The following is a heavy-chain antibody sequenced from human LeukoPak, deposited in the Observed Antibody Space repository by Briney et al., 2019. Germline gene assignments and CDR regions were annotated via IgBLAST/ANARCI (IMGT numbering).Heavy chain of an antibody. CDR1: GFTFSSSG. CDR2: IKYDKSNQ. V-gene: IGHV3-30*02. Sequence: PGGSLRLSCAASGFTFSSSGMHWVRQAPGKGLEWVAFIKYDKSNQNYADSVKGRFTISRDNSKNTLYLQMSSLRTEDTALYYCAKNYGSSRYYFDHWGQGTLVTVSS. J-gene: IGHJ4*02. D-gene: IGHD3-22*01. CDR3: AKNYGSSRYYFDH.